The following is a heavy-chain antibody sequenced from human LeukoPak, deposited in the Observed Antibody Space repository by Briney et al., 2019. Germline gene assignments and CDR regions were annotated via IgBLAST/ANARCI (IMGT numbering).Heavy chain of an antibody. D-gene: IGHD3-3*01. CDR1: GGSISSGDYY. CDR2: IYYSGST. J-gene: IGHJ6*03. Sequence: SSETLSLTCTVSGGSISSGDYYWSWIRQPPGKGLEWIGYIYYSGSTYYNPSLKSRVTISVDTSKNHFSLKLSSVTAADTAVYYCARSVVYDFWSGYTGLYYYMDVWGKGTTVTVSS. CDR3: ARSVVYDFWSGYTGLYYYMDV. V-gene: IGHV4-30-4*08.